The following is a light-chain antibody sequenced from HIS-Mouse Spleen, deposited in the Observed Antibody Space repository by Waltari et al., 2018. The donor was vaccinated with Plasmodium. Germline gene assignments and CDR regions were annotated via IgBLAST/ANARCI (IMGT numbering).Light chain of an antibody. CDR3: MQSIQLPMYT. V-gene: IGKV2D-29*01. J-gene: IGKJ2*01. CDR2: EVS. CDR1: QSVSSN. Sequence: EIVMTQSPATLSVSPGERATLSCRASQSVSSNLAWYQQKPGQPPQLLIYEVSNRFSGVPDRFSGSGSGTDFTLKISRVEAEDVGVYYCMQSIQLPMYTFGQGTKLEIK.